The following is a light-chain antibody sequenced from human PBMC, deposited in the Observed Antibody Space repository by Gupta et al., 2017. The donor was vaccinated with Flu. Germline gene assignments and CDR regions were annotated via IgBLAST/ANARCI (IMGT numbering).Light chain of an antibody. J-gene: IGKJ1*01. CDR2: TAS. V-gene: IGKV1-39*01. Sequence: DIQMTQSPSSLSTSIGDRVTITCRASQNVKNYLNWYQQKPGRAPKLLIYTASTLQRGVPSRFSGKGDGTEVALTINNRQPEDVASYFCQERDRGHPLWTFGQGTKVEVK. CDR3: QERDRGHPLWT. CDR1: QNVKNY.